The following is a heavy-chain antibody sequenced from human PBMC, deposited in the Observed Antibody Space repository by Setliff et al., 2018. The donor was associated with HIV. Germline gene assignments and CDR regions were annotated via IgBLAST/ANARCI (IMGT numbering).Heavy chain of an antibody. D-gene: IGHD2-15*01. Sequence: SETLSLTCAVYGGSFSGYYWSWIRQPPGKGLEWIGEINHGGSTNYNPSLKSRVTISVDTSKNQFSLKLSSVTAADTAVYYCARSVGYCSGGSCYPSSHWFDPWGQGTLVTVSS. CDR1: GGSFSGYY. CDR2: INHGGST. V-gene: IGHV4-34*01. J-gene: IGHJ5*02. CDR3: ARSVGYCSGGSCYPSSHWFDP.